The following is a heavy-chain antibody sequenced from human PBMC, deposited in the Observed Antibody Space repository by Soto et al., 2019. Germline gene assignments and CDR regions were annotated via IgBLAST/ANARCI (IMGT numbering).Heavy chain of an antibody. CDR3: VKDTLVGMTPVFMPGHD. Sequence: GGSLRLSCAASGLTFSTYGFHWVRQAPGKGLEWVAVISNDVRNIHYAESVKGRFTISRDNSKNTLYLQMNSLRPNDTAVYYCVKDTLVGMTPVFMPGHDWGQGTLVTVSS. CDR1: GLTFSTYG. D-gene: IGHD2-2*01. V-gene: IGHV3-30*18. J-gene: IGHJ4*02. CDR2: ISNDVRNI.